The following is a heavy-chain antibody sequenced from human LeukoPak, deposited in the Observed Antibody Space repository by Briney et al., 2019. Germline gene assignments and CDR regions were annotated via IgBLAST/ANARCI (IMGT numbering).Heavy chain of an antibody. D-gene: IGHD2-8*01. CDR3: ARHRDCTNGICYKIDY. CDR1: GYSFTSYW. V-gene: IGHV5-51*01. Sequence: GESLKISCKGSGYSFTSYWIAWVRQMPGKGLEWMAIIYPGDSDTRYSPSFQGQVTISADKSITTAYLQWSSLKASDTAMYYCARHRDCTNGICYKIDYWGQGTLVTVSS. CDR2: IYPGDSDT. J-gene: IGHJ4*02.